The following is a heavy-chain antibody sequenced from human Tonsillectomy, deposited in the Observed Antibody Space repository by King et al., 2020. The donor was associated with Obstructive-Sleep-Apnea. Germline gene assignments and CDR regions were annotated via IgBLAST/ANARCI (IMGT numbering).Heavy chain of an antibody. CDR1: GYTFTGYH. Sequence: QLVQSGAEVKKPGASVKVSCKASGYTFTGYHMHWVRQAPGQGLEWMGWINPNSGSTNYAHKFQGRVTMTRDTSISTAYMELSRLRSDDTAVYYCATVAVSTATYYLDYWGQGTLVTVSP. CDR2: INPNSGST. J-gene: IGHJ4*02. V-gene: IGHV1-2*07. CDR3: ATVAVSTATYYLDY. D-gene: IGHD4-17*01.